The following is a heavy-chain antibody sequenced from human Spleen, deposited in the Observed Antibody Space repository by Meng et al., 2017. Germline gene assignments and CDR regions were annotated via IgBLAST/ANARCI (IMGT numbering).Heavy chain of an antibody. CDR2: IDPGTGGT. J-gene: IGHJ4*02. Sequence: QVQLVQSGAEVKKPGASVKVSCKPSGYTFTAYWLHWVRQAPGQGLEWMGRIDPGTGGTQYAQNFQGRVTMTRDTSISTTYMELSRLRSDDTAVYYCVRDEDISAAGKLFGDYWGQGTLVTVFS. D-gene: IGHD6-13*01. CDR1: GYTFTAYW. V-gene: IGHV1-2*06. CDR3: VRDEDISAAGKLFGDY.